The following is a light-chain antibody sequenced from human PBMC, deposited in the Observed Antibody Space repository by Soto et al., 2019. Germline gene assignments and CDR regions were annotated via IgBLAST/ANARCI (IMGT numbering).Light chain of an antibody. CDR2: HAS. CDR1: ESISNW. Sequence: IQLTQSPTTLPASVGDRVTLTCRASESISNWLAWYQQRPGTAPKLLIYHASILETAVPSRFSGNGSGTEFTLTISSLQPGDLATYYCQQYSTYSFGQGSRVEIK. J-gene: IGKJ1*01. CDR3: QQYSTYS. V-gene: IGKV1-5*01.